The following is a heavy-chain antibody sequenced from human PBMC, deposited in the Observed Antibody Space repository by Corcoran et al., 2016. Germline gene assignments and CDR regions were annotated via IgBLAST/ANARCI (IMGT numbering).Heavy chain of an antibody. Sequence: EVQLVESGGVVVQPGGSLRLSCAASGFTFDDYAMHWVRQAPGKGLEWVSLISWDGGSTYYADSVKGRFTISRDNSKNSLYLQMNSLRAEDTALYYCAKDIGVVWRDYYYYGMDVWGQGTTVTVSS. V-gene: IGHV3-43D*03. D-gene: IGHD3-3*01. CDR2: ISWDGGST. CDR1: GFTFDDYA. CDR3: AKDIGVVWRDYYYYGMDV. J-gene: IGHJ6*02.